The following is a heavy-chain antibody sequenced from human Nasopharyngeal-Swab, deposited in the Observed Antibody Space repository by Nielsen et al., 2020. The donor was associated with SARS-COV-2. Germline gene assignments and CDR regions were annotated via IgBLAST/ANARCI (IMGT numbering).Heavy chain of an antibody. CDR3: TTDLHIYCSSTSCYTHFDY. D-gene: IGHD2-2*02. J-gene: IGHJ4*02. V-gene: IGHV3-15*01. CDR1: GFTFSNAW. CDR2: IKSKTDGGTT. Sequence: GGSLRLSCAASGFTFSNAWMSWVRQAPGKGLEWVGRIKSKTDGGTTDYAAPVKGRFTISRDDSKNTLYLQMNSLKTEDTAVYYCTTDLHIYCSSTSCYTHFDYWGQGTLVTVSS.